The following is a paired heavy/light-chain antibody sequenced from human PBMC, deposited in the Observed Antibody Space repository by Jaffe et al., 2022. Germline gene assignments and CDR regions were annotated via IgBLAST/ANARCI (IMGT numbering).Heavy chain of an antibody. CDR2: VDSDGSDT. CDR1: GFTFRASW. Sequence: EVQLVESGGGLVQPGESLRLSCAASGFTFRASWMHWVRQAPGKGLVWVARVDSDGSDTLYADSVRGRFTISRDNAKNTLYLQMNRLRAEDTAFYYCVRDASKTVTTPPCWGQGTLVTVSS. CDR3: VRDASKTVTTPPC. V-gene: IGHV3-74*01. J-gene: IGHJ4*02. D-gene: IGHD4-17*01.
Light chain of an antibody. J-gene: IGKJ2*01. Sequence: DIVMTQSPESLSLSLGARATINCKSAQSVLDSSNNQNHLAWFQQKAGQPPKLLIYWASTREFGVPDRFSGSGSGTDFTLTISSLQAEDVAVYYCQQYYISPLTFGRGTKLEIK. CDR2: WAS. CDR3: QQYYISPLT. CDR1: QSVLDSSNNQNH. V-gene: IGKV4-1*01.